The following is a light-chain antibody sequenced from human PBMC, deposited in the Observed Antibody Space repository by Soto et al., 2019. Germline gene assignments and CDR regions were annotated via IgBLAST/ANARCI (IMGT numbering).Light chain of an antibody. CDR2: DVS. V-gene: IGLV2-14*01. J-gene: IGLJ2*01. Sequence: QSALTQPASVSGSPGQSITISCTGTSSDVGGYNYVSWYQQHPGKAPKLMIYDVSNRPSGVSNRFSVSKAGNTASLTISGLQAEYEADYYCSSYTSSSTPLFGGGTKLTVL. CDR1: SSDVGGYNY. CDR3: SSYTSSSTPL.